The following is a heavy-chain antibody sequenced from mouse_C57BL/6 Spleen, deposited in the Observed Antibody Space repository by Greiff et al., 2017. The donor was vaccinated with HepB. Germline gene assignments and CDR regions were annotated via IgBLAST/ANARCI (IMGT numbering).Heavy chain of an antibody. D-gene: IGHD1-1*01. CDR3: ARDGSWYFDV. CDR1: GYAFSSSW. J-gene: IGHJ1*03. V-gene: IGHV1-82*01. Sequence: VQLQQSGPELVKPGASVKISCKASGYAFSSSWMTWVKQRPGKGLEWIGRIYPGDGDTNYNGKFKGKATLTADKSSSTAYMQLSSLTSEDSAVYFCARDGSWYFDVWGTGTTVTVSS. CDR2: IYPGDGDT.